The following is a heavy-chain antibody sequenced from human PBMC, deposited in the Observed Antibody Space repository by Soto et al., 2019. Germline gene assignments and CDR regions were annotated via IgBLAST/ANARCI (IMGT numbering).Heavy chain of an antibody. Sequence: QMQLQESGPGLVKPSEALSLACNVSGASISDNSWTWIRQPPGKGLEWIGYVYKSGTTNYDPSLKSRVTLSLDTAKNQFFLRLSSVTAADTSVYYCARIWYNFGHHGFDLWGRGTLVTVSS. D-gene: IGHD1-1*01. J-gene: IGHJ4*02. CDR1: GASISDNS. CDR2: VYKSGTT. V-gene: IGHV4-59*13. CDR3: ARIWYNFGHHGFDL.